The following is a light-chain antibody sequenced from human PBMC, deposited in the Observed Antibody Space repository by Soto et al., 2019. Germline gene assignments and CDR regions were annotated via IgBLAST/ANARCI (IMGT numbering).Light chain of an antibody. CDR1: QSVYNT. CDR3: QQYSKWPLT. J-gene: IGKJ4*01. V-gene: IGKV3-15*01. CDR2: GAS. Sequence: EIVMTQSPTTLSVSAGERATLSCRASQSVYNTLAWYQQKPGQAPRLLIYGASTRATGIPARFSGSGSGTEFTLTISSLQSEDFATHYCQQYSKWPLTFGEGTKVEIK.